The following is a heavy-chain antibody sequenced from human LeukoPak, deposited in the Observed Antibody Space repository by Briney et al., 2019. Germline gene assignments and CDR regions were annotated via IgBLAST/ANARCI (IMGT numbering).Heavy chain of an antibody. D-gene: IGHD6-13*01. CDR3: ARASAAGPPYYFDY. CDR2: ISYDGSNK. Sequence: GGSLRLSCAASGFTFSNYGMHWVRQAPGKGLEWLAVISYDGSNKYYADSVKGRFTISRDNSKNTLYLQMNSLRAEDTAVYYCARASAAGPPYYFDYWGQGTLVTVSS. CDR1: GFTFSNYG. V-gene: IGHV3-30*03. J-gene: IGHJ4*02.